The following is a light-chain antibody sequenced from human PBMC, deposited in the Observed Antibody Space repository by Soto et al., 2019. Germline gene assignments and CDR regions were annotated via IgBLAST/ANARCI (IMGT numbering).Light chain of an antibody. CDR3: HQYGSSPYT. V-gene: IGKV3-20*01. J-gene: IGKJ2*01. CDR2: GAS. Sequence: EIVLTQSPGTLSLSPGERATLSCRASQSVSSSYLAWYQQKPGQAPRLLIYGASSRATGIPDRFSGSGSGTDFTLTISRLEPEDFAVYYCHQYGSSPYTFGQGTKL. CDR1: QSVSSSY.